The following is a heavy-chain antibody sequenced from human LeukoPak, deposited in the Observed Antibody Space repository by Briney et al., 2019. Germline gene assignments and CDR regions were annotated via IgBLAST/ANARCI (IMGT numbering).Heavy chain of an antibody. Sequence: PGGSLRLSCAVSGFTVSSNYMSWVRQAPGKGLEWVSVIYIGGSTYYADSVKGRFTISRDNSKNTLYLQMNSLRAEDAAVYYCARVAYGSSWYVDYWGQGTLVTVSS. V-gene: IGHV3-66*01. D-gene: IGHD6-13*01. CDR3: ARVAYGSSWYVDY. J-gene: IGHJ4*02. CDR1: GFTVSSNY. CDR2: IYIGGST.